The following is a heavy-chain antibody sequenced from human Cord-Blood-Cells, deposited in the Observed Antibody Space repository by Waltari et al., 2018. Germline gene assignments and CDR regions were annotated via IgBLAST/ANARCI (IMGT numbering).Heavy chain of an antibody. CDR3: ARDIGSSSSSAFDI. Sequence: QVQLVQSGAEVKKPGASVKVSCKASGYTFTGYYMHWVRQAPGQGLEWMGWINPNRGGTNYAQKFQGRVTMTRDTSISTAYMELSRLRSDDTAVYCCARDIGSSSSSAFDIWGQGTMVTVSS. D-gene: IGHD6-6*01. CDR1: GYTFTGYY. CDR2: INPNRGGT. V-gene: IGHV1-2*02. J-gene: IGHJ3*02.